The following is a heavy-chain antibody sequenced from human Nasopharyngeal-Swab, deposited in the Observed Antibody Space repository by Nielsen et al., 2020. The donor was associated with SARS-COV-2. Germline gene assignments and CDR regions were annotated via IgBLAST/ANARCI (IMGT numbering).Heavy chain of an antibody. Sequence: WIRQPPGKGLEYVSAISSNGGSTYYADSVKGRFTISRDNSKNTLYLQMSSLRAEDTAVYYCARGGGSSSSAPFDYWGQGTLVTVSS. J-gene: IGHJ4*02. CDR3: ARGGGSSSSAPFDY. V-gene: IGHV3-64D*08. D-gene: IGHD6-6*01. CDR2: ISSNGGST.